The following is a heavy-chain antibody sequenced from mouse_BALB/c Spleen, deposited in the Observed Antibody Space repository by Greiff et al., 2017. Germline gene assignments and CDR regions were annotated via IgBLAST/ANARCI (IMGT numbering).Heavy chain of an antibody. V-gene: IGHV1S81*02. CDR2: INPSNGGT. CDR1: GYTFTSYY. J-gene: IGHJ2*01. D-gene: IGHD4-1*01. CDR3: TRRGWDGDY. Sequence: VQLQESGAELVKPGASVKLSCKASGYTFTSYYMYWVKQRPGQGLEWIGEINPSNGGTNFNEKFKSKATLTVDKSSSTAYMQLSSLTSEDSAVYYCTRRGWDGDYWGQGTTLTVSS.